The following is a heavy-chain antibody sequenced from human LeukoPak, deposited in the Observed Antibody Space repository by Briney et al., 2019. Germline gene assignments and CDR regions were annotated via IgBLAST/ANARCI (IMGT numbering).Heavy chain of an antibody. V-gene: IGHV3-74*01. CDR3: ARGRYSYGYPDAFDI. J-gene: IGHJ3*02. CDR2: INSDGSST. D-gene: IGHD5-18*01. Sequence: GGSLRLSCAPSVFTFSSYWMHWVRQAPGKGLVWVSRINSDGSSTSYADSVKGRFTISRDNAKNTLYLQMNSLRAEDTAVYYCARGRYSYGYPDAFDIWGQGTMVTVSS. CDR1: VFTFSSYW.